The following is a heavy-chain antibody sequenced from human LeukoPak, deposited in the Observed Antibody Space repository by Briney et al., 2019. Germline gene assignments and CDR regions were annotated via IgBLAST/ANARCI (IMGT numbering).Heavy chain of an antibody. CDR1: GFTFRSDW. D-gene: IGHD2-15*01. Sequence: GGSLRLSCAASGFTFRSDWMHWVRQAPGKGLVWVSRINLDGSSTTYADSVKGWFTIARDNAKNTLFLQMNSLRAEDTAVYYCASVGGYCSGGSCYSFDYWGQGALVTVSS. V-gene: IGHV3-74*01. CDR3: ASVGGYCSGGSCYSFDY. CDR2: INLDGSST. J-gene: IGHJ4*02.